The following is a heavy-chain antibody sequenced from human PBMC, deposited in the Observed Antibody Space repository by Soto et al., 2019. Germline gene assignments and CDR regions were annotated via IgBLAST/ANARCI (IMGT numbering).Heavy chain of an antibody. V-gene: IGHV3-7*01. J-gene: IGHJ6*02. CDR2: IKQDGSEE. D-gene: IGHD6-13*01. CDR3: ARIAASGRGWDV. CDR1: GLTFSSYW. Sequence: EVQLVESGGGLVQPGGSLRLSCVDSGLTFSSYWMSWVRQARVKGLEWVGNIKQDGSEENYVDSVKGRFTISRDNAKNSMYLQMNSLRAEDTAVYYCARIAASGRGWDVLGQGTTVVVSS.